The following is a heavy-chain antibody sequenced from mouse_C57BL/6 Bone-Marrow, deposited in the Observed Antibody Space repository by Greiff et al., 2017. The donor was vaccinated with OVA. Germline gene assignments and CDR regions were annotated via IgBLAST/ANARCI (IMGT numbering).Heavy chain of an antibody. J-gene: IGHJ3*01. Sequence: VQLQQPGAELVRPGSSVKLSCKASGYTFTSYWMDWVKQRPGQGLEWIGNIYPSDSETHYNQKFKDKATLTVDKSSSTAYMQLSSLTSEDSAVYYCARTDSSGIWFAYWGQGTLVTVS. CDR1: GYTFTSYW. D-gene: IGHD3-2*02. V-gene: IGHV1-61*01. CDR3: ARTDSSGIWFAY. CDR2: IYPSDSET.